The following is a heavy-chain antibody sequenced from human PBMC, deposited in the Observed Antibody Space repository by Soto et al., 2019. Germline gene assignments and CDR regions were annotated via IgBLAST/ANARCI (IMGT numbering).Heavy chain of an antibody. CDR3: ARNTYYYGSGSYYTPPAFDI. J-gene: IGHJ3*02. Sequence: SVKVSCKXSGGTFSSYAISWVRQAPGQGLEWMGGIIPVFGTANYAQKFQGRVTITADESTGTAYMELSSLRSEDTAVYYCARNTYYYGSGSYYTPPAFDIWGQGTMVTVSS. CDR1: GGTFSSYA. V-gene: IGHV1-69*13. D-gene: IGHD3-10*01. CDR2: IIPVFGTA.